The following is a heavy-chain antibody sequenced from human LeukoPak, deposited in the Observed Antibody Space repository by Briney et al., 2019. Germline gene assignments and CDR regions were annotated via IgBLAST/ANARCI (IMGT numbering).Heavy chain of an antibody. Sequence: SETLSLTCTVSGYSISSGYYWAWIWQPPGKGLEWIGSIYHRGISYYNPSLKSRLTISVDTSKNQFSLKLTSVTATDTAVYYCARGPGGRSGYYPLEDYYYYYYMDVWGKGTTVTVSS. J-gene: IGHJ6*03. CDR2: IYHRGIS. D-gene: IGHD3-22*01. CDR1: GYSISSGYY. CDR3: ARGPGGRSGYYPLEDYYYYYYMDV. V-gene: IGHV4-38-2*02.